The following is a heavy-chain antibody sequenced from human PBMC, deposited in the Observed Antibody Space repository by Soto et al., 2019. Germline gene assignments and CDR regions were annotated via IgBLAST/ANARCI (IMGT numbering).Heavy chain of an antibody. D-gene: IGHD1-26*01. CDR3: VREDGKVGTNSAFDY. CDR2: LYDLDGS. V-gene: IGHV3-53*01. CDR1: GFTISGKKY. Sequence: DVQLVESGGGLIQPGESLRLSCAAFGFTISGKKYVAWVRQAPGKGLEWVSALYDLDGSFYAASVKGRFTTSSDSSKTTVYIQRDRLRAEDTALYYCVREDGKVGTNSAFDYWGLGALVTVSS. J-gene: IGHJ4*02.